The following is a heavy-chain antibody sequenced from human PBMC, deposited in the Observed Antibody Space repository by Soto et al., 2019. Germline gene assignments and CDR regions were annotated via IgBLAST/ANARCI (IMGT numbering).Heavy chain of an antibody. Sequence: GASVKVSCKVSGYTLTELSMHWVRQAPGKGLEWMGGFDPEDGETIYAQKFQGRVTMTEDTSTDTAYMELSSLRSEDTAVYYCATGHPPGPGELYPHSRYYYYYYYMDVWGKGTTVTVSS. D-gene: IGHD3-10*01. V-gene: IGHV1-24*01. CDR3: ATGHPPGPGELYPHSRYYYYYYYMDV. J-gene: IGHJ6*03. CDR2: FDPEDGET. CDR1: GYTLTELS.